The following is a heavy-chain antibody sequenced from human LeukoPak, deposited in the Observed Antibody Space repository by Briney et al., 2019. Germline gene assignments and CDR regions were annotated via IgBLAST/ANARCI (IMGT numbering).Heavy chain of an antibody. CDR2: IYPGDSDT. Sequence: GESLKISCKGSGYSFASYWIGWVRQMPGKGLEWMGSIYPGDSDTRYSPSFQGQVTISADKSISTAYLQWSSLKASDTAMYYCARQNYGGNSKDAFDIWGLGTTVTVSS. V-gene: IGHV5-51*01. CDR3: ARQNYGGNSKDAFDI. D-gene: IGHD4-17*01. J-gene: IGHJ3*02. CDR1: GYSFASYW.